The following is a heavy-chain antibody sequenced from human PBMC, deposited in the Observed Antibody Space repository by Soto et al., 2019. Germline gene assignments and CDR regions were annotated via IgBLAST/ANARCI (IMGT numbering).Heavy chain of an antibody. CDR2: ISYDGSKK. V-gene: IGHV3-30*18. D-gene: IGHD3-3*01. CDR1: GFTFSSYG. J-gene: IGHJ6*02. CDR3: AKEVWSGPMDV. Sequence: QVQLVESGGGVVQPGRSLRLSCAASGFTFSSYGMHWVRQAPGKGLEWVAVISYDGSKKNYADSVKGRFTISRDNSKNTEYLEINLLRGADTAVYYCAKEVWSGPMDVWGQGTTVTVSS.